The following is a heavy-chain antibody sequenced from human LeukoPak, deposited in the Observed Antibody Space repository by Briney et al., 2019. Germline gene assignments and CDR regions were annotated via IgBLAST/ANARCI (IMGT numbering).Heavy chain of an antibody. CDR3: AGGGGLDV. J-gene: IGHJ6*02. V-gene: IGHV3-9*01. CDR1: GFTFDDYA. CDR2: ISWNSGSI. D-gene: IGHD3-16*01. Sequence: GRSLRLSCAASGFTFDDYAMHWVRQAPGKGLEWVSGISWNSGSIGYADSVKGRFTISRDNAKNSLYLQMSNLRAEDTAVYFCAGGGGLDVWGQGATVTVSS.